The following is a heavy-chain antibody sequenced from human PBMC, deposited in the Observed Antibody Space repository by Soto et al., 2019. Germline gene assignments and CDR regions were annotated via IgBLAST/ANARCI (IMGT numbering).Heavy chain of an antibody. V-gene: IGHV4-31*02. CDR3: ARGRAAAGTFDP. CDR2: IYYSGST. CDR1: GGPISSGGYY. D-gene: IGHD6-13*01. Sequence: SETLSLTXTVSGGPISSGGYYWSWIRQHPGKGLEWIGYIYYSGSTYYNPSLKSRVTISVDTSKNQFSLKLSSVTAADTAVYYCARGRAAAGTFDPWGQGTLVTVSS. J-gene: IGHJ5*02.